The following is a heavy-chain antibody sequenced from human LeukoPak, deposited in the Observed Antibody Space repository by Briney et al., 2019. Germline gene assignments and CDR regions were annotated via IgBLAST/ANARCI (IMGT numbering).Heavy chain of an antibody. V-gene: IGHV4-59*12. CDR2: IYYSGST. CDR1: GGSISGYY. D-gene: IGHD5-18*01. Sequence: SETLSLTCTVSGGSISGYYWNWIRQPPGKGLEWIGCIYYSGSTNYNPSLKSRVTISVDTSKNQFSLKLSSVTAADTAVYYCARGLYTALDAFDIWGQGTMVTVSS. J-gene: IGHJ3*02. CDR3: ARGLYTALDAFDI.